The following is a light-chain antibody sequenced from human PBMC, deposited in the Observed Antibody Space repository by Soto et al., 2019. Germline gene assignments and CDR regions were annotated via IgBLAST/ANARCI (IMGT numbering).Light chain of an antibody. J-gene: IGLJ3*02. V-gene: IGLV2-14*01. Sequence: QSALTQPASVSGSPGQSITISCTGTSSDVGGYNYLSWYQQNQGKAPKVMIYEVSNRPSGVSNRFSGSTSGNTASLTISGLQAEDEADYYCSSYTTSGTHVFGGGTKLTVL. CDR3: SSYTTSGTHV. CDR1: SSDVGGYNY. CDR2: EVS.